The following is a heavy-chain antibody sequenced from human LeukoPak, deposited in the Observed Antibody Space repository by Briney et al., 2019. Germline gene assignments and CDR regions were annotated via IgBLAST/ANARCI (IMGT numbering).Heavy chain of an antibody. Sequence: GGSLRLSCAASGFTFNNYAMSWVRQAPGKGLEWVSAISGSGGSTYYADSVKGRFTISRDNSKNTLYLQMNSLRAEDTAVYYCARDPSYRGFDAFDIWGQGTMVTVSS. CDR1: GFTFNNYA. CDR2: ISGSGGST. J-gene: IGHJ3*02. CDR3: ARDPSYRGFDAFDI. D-gene: IGHD1-26*01. V-gene: IGHV3-23*01.